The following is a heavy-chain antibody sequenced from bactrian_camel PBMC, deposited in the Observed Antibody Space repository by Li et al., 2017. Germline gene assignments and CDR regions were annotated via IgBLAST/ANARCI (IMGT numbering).Heavy chain of an antibody. V-gene: IGHV3-2*01. J-gene: IGHJ4*01. CDR2: ITRDGSMT. D-gene: IGHD5*01. CDR3: ATVGEVSFGGDYVY. Sequence: HVQLVESGGHSVQPGGSLALSCAASGLSSVYMSWVRQAPGKGLEWVSSITRDGSMTYYADSVKGRFTISRDNAKNTVYLRMSSLKSEDTALYYCATVGEVSFGGDYVYWGQGTQVTVS. CDR1: GLSSVY.